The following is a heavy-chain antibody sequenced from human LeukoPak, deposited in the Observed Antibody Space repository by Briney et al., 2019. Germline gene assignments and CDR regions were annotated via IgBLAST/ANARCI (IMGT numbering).Heavy chain of an antibody. D-gene: IGHD3-9*01. V-gene: IGHV5-10-1*01. Sequence: GESLKISCKGSGYSFTSYWISWVRQMPGKGLERMGRIDPSDSYTNYSPSFQGHVTISADKSISTAYLQWSSLKASDTAMYYCARTRHYDILTGYQEAAGAFDIWGQGTMVTVSS. CDR2: IDPSDSYT. CDR3: ARTRHYDILTGYQEAAGAFDI. CDR1: GYSFTSYW. J-gene: IGHJ3*02.